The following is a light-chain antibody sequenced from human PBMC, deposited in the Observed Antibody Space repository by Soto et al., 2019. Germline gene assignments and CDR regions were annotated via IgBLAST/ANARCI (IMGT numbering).Light chain of an antibody. J-gene: IGLJ3*02. CDR2: LNSDGRH. CDR3: LTWGSGIGV. CDR1: SGHTNYA. Sequence: QLVLTQSPSASASLGASVKLTCTLSSGHTNYAIAWHQLQPDKGPRYLMKLNSDGRHSKGDGIPDRFSGSSSGAERYLTISSLRSEDEADYYCLTWGSGIGVFGGGTKVTVL. V-gene: IGLV4-69*01.